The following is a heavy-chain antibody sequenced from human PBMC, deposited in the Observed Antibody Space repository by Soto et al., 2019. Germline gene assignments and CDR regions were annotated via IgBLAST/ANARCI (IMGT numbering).Heavy chain of an antibody. J-gene: IGHJ4*02. D-gene: IGHD3-3*01. Sequence: QLQLQESGPGLVKPSETLSLTCSVSDYSINSDKYYWGWIRQPPGKGLEGIGSIYYRGNAYYNPSLPTRATISLDTSKSQFSLKLNSVTAADSAVYFCARLEGLATISYYFDFWGPGALVTVSS. CDR3: ARLEGLATISYYFDF. V-gene: IGHV4-39*01. CDR2: IYYRGNA. CDR1: DYSINSDKYY.